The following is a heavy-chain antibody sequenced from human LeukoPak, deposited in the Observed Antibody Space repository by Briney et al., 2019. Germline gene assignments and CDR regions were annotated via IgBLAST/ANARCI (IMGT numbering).Heavy chain of an antibody. CDR3: TKETYASGSYPVDY. CDR2: ISGSGGST. CDR1: GFTFSSYA. Sequence: GGSLRLSCAASGFTFSSYAMSWVRQAPGKGLEWVSAISGSGGSTYYADSVKGRFTISRDNSKNTLYLQMNSLRAEDTAVYYCTKETYASGSYPVDYWGQGTLVTVSS. J-gene: IGHJ4*02. D-gene: IGHD3-10*01. V-gene: IGHV3-23*01.